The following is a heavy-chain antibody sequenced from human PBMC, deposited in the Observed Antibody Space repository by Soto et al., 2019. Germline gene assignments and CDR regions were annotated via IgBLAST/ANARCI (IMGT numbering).Heavy chain of an antibody. V-gene: IGHV1-2*04. J-gene: IGHJ5*02. D-gene: IGHD1-7*01. CDR2: INPNSGGT. CDR1: GYTFTSYG. CDR3: ARGVELRVGIWFDP. Sequence: GASVKVSCKASGYTFTSYGISWVRQAPGQGLEWMGWINPNSGGTNYAQKFQGWVTMTRDTSISTAYMELSRLRSDDTAVYYCARGVELRVGIWFDPWGQGTLVTVSS.